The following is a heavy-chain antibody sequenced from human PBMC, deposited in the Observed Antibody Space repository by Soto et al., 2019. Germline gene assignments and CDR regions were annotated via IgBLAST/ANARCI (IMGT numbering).Heavy chain of an antibody. V-gene: IGHV1-18*01. CDR3: ARGYDLWGRMDV. J-gene: IGHJ6*02. D-gene: IGHD3-3*01. CDR2: ISAYNGNT. Sequence: ASVKVSCKASGYTFTSYDISWVRQAPGQGLEWMGWISAYNGNTNYSQKFQGRVTMTTDTSTSTAYMELSSLRFEDTAMYYCARGYDLWGRMDVWGQGTTVPGSS. CDR1: GYTFTSYD.